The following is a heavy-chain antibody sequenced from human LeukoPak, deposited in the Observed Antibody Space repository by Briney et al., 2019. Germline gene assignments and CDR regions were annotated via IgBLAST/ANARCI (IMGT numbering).Heavy chain of an antibody. V-gene: IGHV4-59*11. Sequence: SETLSLTCTVSGDSISSHYWSWIRQPPGKGLEWIGYIYYSGSTNYNPSLKGRVTISVDTSKKHFSLKLSSVTAADTAVYYCARDAYGDYHALSHYYYMDVWRKGTTVIVSS. CDR1: GDSISSHY. D-gene: IGHD4-17*01. CDR3: ARDAYGDYHALSHYYYMDV. CDR2: IYYSGST. J-gene: IGHJ6*03.